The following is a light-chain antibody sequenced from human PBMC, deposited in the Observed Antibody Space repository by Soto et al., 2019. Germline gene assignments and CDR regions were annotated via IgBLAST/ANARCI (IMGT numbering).Light chain of an antibody. CDR3: QHYTNWPLT. CDR2: GAS. Sequence: EIVMTQSPATLSVSPGERATLSCRASHSVSSRLAWYHQKPGQAPRLLIYGASTRATGLPARFSGSGSGTECTLTISSLQSEDFAVYYCQHYTNWPLTFGGGTKVEIK. CDR1: HSVSSR. V-gene: IGKV3-15*01. J-gene: IGKJ4*01.